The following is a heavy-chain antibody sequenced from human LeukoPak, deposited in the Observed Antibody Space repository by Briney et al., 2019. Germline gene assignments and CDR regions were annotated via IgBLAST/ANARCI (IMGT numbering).Heavy chain of an antibody. CDR2: IWYDGSNK. CDR3: ARDSFQWLRLDY. CDR1: GFTFSSYG. Sequence: GRSLRLSCAASGFTFSSYGMTWVRQAPGKGLEWVAVIWYDGSNKYYADSVKGRFTISRDNSKNTLYLQMNSLRAEDTAVYYCARDSFQWLRLDYWGQGTLVTVSS. D-gene: IGHD5-12*01. V-gene: IGHV3-33*01. J-gene: IGHJ4*02.